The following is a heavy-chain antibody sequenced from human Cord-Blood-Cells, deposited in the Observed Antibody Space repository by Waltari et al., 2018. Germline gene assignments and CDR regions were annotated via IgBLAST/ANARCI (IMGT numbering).Heavy chain of an antibody. Sequence: EVQLLESGGGLVQPGGSLRLSCAASGFTFSSYAMSWVRQAPGKGLEWGSAISGSGGSTYYADSVKGRFTISRDNSKNTLYLQMNSLRAEDTAVYYCAVVVTAIRGFDPWGQGTLVTVSS. CDR2: ISGSGGST. D-gene: IGHD2-21*02. V-gene: IGHV3-23*01. CDR1: GFTFSSYA. J-gene: IGHJ5*02. CDR3: AVVVTAIRGFDP.